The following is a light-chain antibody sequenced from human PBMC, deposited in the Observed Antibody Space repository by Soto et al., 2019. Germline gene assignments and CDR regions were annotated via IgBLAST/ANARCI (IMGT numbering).Light chain of an antibody. J-gene: IGKJ1*01. V-gene: IGKV3-15*01. CDR3: QQNDNWPRT. CDR2: GSS. Sequence: ETVMTHSPATLSVSPGERVTLSCRASQSVNSDLAWYQKKAGQAPRLLIYGSSTRATGIPARFSGGGSGTEFTLTISSLQSEDFAVYYCQQNDNWPRTFGQGTKVDIK. CDR1: QSVNSD.